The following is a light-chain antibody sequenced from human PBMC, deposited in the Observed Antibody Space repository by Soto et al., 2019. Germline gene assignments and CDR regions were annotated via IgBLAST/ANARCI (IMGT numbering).Light chain of an antibody. Sequence: EIVMTQSPGTLSMSPGERATLSCRASQSVSSSYLAWYQQKPGQPPRLLIYDSSTRATGFPDRFSGSGSGTDFTLTISSLQSEDFALYYCHQHNSWPPVTFGQGTKVDIK. CDR2: DSS. V-gene: IGKV3D-15*01. J-gene: IGKJ2*01. CDR1: QSVSSSY. CDR3: HQHNSWPPVT.